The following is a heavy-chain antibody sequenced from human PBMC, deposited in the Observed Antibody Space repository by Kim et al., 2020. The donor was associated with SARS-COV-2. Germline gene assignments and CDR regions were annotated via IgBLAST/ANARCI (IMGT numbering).Heavy chain of an antibody. CDR3: ARDANKYYYDSSGYSSLGY. Sequence: ASVKVSCKASGYTFTSYYMHWVRQAPGQGLEWMGIINPIGGSTSYAQKFQGRVTMTRDTSTSTVYMELSSLRSEDTAVYYCARDANKYYYDSSGYSSLGYWGQGSLVTGSS. CDR2: INPIGGST. D-gene: IGHD3-22*01. J-gene: IGHJ4*02. V-gene: IGHV1-46*01. CDR1: GYTFTSYY.